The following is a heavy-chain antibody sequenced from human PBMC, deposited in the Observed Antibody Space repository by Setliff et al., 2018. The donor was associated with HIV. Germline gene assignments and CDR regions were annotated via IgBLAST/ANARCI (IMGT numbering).Heavy chain of an antibody. J-gene: IGHJ4*02. CDR2: IYWNDDK. CDR3: AHSTFVAAAGGFDY. CDR1: GFSLSTSGVG. Sequence: SGPTLVNPTQTLTLTCTFSGFSLSTSGVGVGWIRQPPGKALERLALIYWNDDKRYSPSLKSRLTITKDTSKNQVVLTMTNMDPVDTAIYYCAHSTFVAAAGGFDYWGQGTLVTVSS. V-gene: IGHV2-5*01. D-gene: IGHD6-13*01.